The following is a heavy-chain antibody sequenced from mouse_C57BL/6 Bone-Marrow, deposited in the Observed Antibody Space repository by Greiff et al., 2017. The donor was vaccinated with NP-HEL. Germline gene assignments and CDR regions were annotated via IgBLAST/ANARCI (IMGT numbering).Heavy chain of an antibody. V-gene: IGHV1-55*01. Sequence: QVQLQQPGAELVKPGASVKMSCKASGYTFTSYWITWVKQRPGQGLEWIGDIYPGSGSTNYNEKFKSKATLTVDTSSSTAYMQLSSLTSEDSAVYYCARHDYDGSSYDAMDYWGQGTSVTVSS. J-gene: IGHJ4*01. CDR3: ARHDYDGSSYDAMDY. D-gene: IGHD1-1*01. CDR2: IYPGSGST. CDR1: GYTFTSYW.